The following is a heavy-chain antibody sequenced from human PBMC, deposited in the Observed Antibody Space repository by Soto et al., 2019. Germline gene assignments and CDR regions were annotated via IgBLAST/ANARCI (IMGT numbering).Heavy chain of an antibody. D-gene: IGHD6-25*01. Sequence: GGSLRLSCVASGFTFSSYAMSWVRQAPGKGLEWVSAISGSGGSTYYADSVKGRFTISRDNSKNTLYLQMNSLRAEDTAVYYCAKDWSVAAALSCFDYWGQGTLVTVSS. V-gene: IGHV3-23*01. CDR1: GFTFSSYA. CDR3: AKDWSVAAALSCFDY. CDR2: ISGSGGST. J-gene: IGHJ4*02.